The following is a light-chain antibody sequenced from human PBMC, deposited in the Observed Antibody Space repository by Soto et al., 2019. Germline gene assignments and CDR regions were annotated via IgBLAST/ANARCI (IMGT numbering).Light chain of an antibody. V-gene: IGKV3-15*01. CDR2: AAS. CDR1: QSVSSY. CDR3: QQYYSYPRT. J-gene: IGKJ1*01. Sequence: EIVLTQSPGTLSLSLGESATLSCRASQSVSSYLAWYQQKPGQAPRLLIYAASTLQGGVPSRFSGSGSETDFTLTISCLQSEDFATYYCQQYYSYPRTFGQGTKVDIK.